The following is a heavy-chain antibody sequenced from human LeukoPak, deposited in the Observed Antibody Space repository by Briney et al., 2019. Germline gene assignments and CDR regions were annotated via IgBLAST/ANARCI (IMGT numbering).Heavy chain of an antibody. D-gene: IGHD1-26*01. CDR2: ISLSGQT. CDR1: GGSIRSTNW. CDR3: SRESGAFCPFGY. Sequence: SETLSLTCGVPGGSIRSTNWWSWVRQPPGQGLEWIGEISLSGQTNFNPSLNGRVTMSLDESRNQLSLKLTSVTAAATAIYYCSRESGAFCPFGYWGQGTLVIVPP. J-gene: IGHJ4*02. V-gene: IGHV4/OR15-8*02.